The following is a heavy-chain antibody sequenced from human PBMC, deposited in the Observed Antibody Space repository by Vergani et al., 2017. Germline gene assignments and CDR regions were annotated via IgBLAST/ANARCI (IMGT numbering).Heavy chain of an antibody. CDR2: IRSKANSYAT. V-gene: IGHV3-73*02. CDR1: GFTFSGSA. CDR3: TSPGGYYDSSGYRY. J-gene: IGHJ4*02. Sequence: EVQLVESGGGLVQPGGSLKLSCAASGFTFSGSAMHWVRQASGKGLEWVGRIRSKANSYATAYAASVKGRFTISRDDSKNTAYLQMNSLKTEDTAVYYCTSPGGYYDSSGYRYWGQGTLVTVSS. D-gene: IGHD3-22*01.